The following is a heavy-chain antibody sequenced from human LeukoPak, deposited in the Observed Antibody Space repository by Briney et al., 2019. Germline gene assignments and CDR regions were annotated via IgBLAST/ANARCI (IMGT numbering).Heavy chain of an antibody. D-gene: IGHD2-21*02. CDR2: IKSKTDGGTT. V-gene: IGHV3-15*01. J-gene: IGHJ4*02. CDR3: TTSYCGGDCYYYEGY. Sequence: GGSLRLSCAASGFTFSNAWMSWARQAPGKGLEWVGRIKSKTDGGTTDYAAPVKGRFTISRDDSKSTLFLQMDSLKTEDTAVYYCTTSYCGGDCYYYEGYWGQGTLVTVSS. CDR1: GFTFSNAW.